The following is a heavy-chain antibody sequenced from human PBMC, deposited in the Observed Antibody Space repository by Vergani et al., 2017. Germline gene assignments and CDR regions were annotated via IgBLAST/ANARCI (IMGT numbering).Heavy chain of an antibody. CDR3: VRLPRGPWNFDL. V-gene: IGHV3-30-3*01. CDR2: ISFDGTNE. Sequence: QVQLVESGGGVVQPGTSLRLSCVVSGFALNRHAMYWVRQAPGKGLEWVVGISFDGTNEYYPDLVKGRFTISRDNTKNSLSLQMSGLRVEDTAVYYCVRLPRGPWNFDLWGRGTLITVSS. CDR1: GFALNRHA. J-gene: IGHJ2*01.